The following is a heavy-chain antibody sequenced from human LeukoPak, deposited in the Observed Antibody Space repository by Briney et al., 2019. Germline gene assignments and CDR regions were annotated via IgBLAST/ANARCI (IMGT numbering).Heavy chain of an antibody. CDR2: IYYSGST. CDR1: GGSISSNY. V-gene: IGHV4-59*01. CDR3: ASGSAVAAAGDY. Sequence: SETLSLTCTVSGGSISSNYWNWIRQPPGKGLEWIGYIYYSGSTNYNPSLKSRVTISVDTSKNPFSLRLRSVTAADTAVYYCASGSAVAAAGDYWGQGTLVTVSS. J-gene: IGHJ4*02. D-gene: IGHD6-13*01.